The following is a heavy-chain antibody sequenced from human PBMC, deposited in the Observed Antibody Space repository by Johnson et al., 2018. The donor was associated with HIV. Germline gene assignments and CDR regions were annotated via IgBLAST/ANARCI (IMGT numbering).Heavy chain of an antibody. CDR2: ISYDGSNK. J-gene: IGHJ3*02. V-gene: IGHV3-30*04. CDR3: ARFTERYSGSSIPHDAFDI. CDR1: RFTFSTYA. Sequence: QMLLVESGGGVVQPGRSLRLSCAASRFTFSTYAMHWVRQAPGKGLEWVAVISYDGSNKYYADSVKGRFTISRENAKNSLYLQMNSLRAEDTALYYCARFTERYSGSSIPHDAFDIWGQGTMVTVSS. D-gene: IGHD1-26*01.